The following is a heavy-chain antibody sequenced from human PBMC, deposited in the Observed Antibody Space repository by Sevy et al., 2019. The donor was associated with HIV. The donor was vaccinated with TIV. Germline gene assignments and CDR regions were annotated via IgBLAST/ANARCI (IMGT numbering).Heavy chain of an antibody. V-gene: IGHV3-21*01. Sequence: GGSLRLSCAASGVTFSSYSMNWVRQAPGKRLEWVSSISSSSSYIYYADSVKGRFTISRDNAKNSLYLQMNSLRAEDTAVYYCARVGRADAFDIWGQGIMVTVSS. CDR2: ISSSSSYI. CDR1: GVTFSSYS. CDR3: ARVGRADAFDI. J-gene: IGHJ3*02.